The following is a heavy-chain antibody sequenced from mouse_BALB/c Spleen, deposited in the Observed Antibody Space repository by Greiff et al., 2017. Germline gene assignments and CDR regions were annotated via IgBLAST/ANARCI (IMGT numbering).Heavy chain of an antibody. CDR1: GFTFSSYA. CDR2: ISSGGST. CDR3: AREDYYGSSYFDY. J-gene: IGHJ2*01. D-gene: IGHD1-1*01. V-gene: IGHV5-6-5*01. Sequence: EVKLMESGGGLVKPGGSLKLSCAASGFTFSSYAMSWVRQTPEKRLEWVASISSGGSTYYPDSVKGRFTISRDNARNILYLQMSSLRSEDTAMYYCAREDYYGSSYFDYWGQGTTLTVSS.